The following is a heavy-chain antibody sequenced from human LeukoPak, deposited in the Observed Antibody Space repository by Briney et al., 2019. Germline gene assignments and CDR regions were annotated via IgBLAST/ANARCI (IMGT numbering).Heavy chain of an antibody. CDR1: GFPFSSYA. J-gene: IGHJ4*02. V-gene: IGHV3-23*01. CDR3: AKDPERGYSGYGYGGYDY. CDR2: ISGSGGST. Sequence: GSLSLSCAASGFPFSSYAMSWVRQAPGKGLEWVSAISGSGGSTYYADSVKGRFTISRDNSKNTLYLQMNSLRAEDTAVYYCAKDPERGYSGYGYGGYDYWGQGTLVTVSS. D-gene: IGHD5-12*01.